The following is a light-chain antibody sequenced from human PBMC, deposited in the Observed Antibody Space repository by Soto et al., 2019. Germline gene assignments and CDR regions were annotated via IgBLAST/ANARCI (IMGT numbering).Light chain of an antibody. J-gene: IGKJ2*01. CDR3: QQYNSHPYT. CDR2: KAS. CDR1: QSISSW. Sequence: DIQMTQSPSTLSASVGSRVTITCRASQSISSWLAWYQQKPGKAPKLLIYKASSLESGVPSRFSGSGSGTEFTFTISSLQPDDFATYYCQQYNSHPYTFGQGTKLEIK. V-gene: IGKV1-5*03.